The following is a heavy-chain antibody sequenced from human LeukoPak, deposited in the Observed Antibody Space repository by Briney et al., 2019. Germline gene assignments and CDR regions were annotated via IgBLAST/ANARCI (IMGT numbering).Heavy chain of an antibody. V-gene: IGHV1-69*11. CDR2: IIPILGTA. CDR1: GGTFSSYA. D-gene: IGHD3-3*01. CDR3: ARGFLEWSGNYYYYMDV. Sequence: ASVKVSCKASGGTFSSYAISWVRQAPGQGLEWMGRIIPILGTANYAQKFQGRVTITADESTSTAYMELSSLRSEDTAVYYCARGFLEWSGNYYYYMDVWGKGTTVTVSS. J-gene: IGHJ6*03.